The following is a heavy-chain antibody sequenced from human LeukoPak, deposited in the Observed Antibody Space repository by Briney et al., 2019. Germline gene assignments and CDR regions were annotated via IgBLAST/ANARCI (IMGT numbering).Heavy chain of an antibody. J-gene: IGHJ5*02. D-gene: IGHD2-2*01. CDR1: GGSISSYY. CDR2: IYYSGNT. V-gene: IGHV4-59*12. CDR3: ARRLTQYDCFDP. Sequence: SETLSLTCTVSGGSISSYYWSWIRQPPGKGLEWIGYIYYSGNTNYNPSLKSRVTISVDTSKNQFSLKLSSVTPEDTAVYYCARRLTQYDCFDPWGQGILVTVSS.